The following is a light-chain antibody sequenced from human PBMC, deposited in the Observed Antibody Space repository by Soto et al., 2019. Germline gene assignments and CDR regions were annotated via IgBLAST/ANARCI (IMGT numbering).Light chain of an antibody. CDR2: SNN. J-gene: IGLJ1*01. V-gene: IGLV1-44*01. CDR3: AAWDDSLNEGHNV. Sequence: QSALTQPPSASGTPGQRVTISCSGSSSNIGSNTVNWYQQLPGTAPKLLIYSNNQRPSGVPDRFSGSKSGTSASLAISGLQSEDEADYYSAAWDDSLNEGHNVFGTGTKVTVL. CDR1: SSNIGSNT.